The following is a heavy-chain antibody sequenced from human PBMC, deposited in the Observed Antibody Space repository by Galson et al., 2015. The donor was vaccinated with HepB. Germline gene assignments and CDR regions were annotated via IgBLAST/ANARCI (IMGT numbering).Heavy chain of an antibody. Sequence: SLRLSCAVSGFTFSSYAMHWVRQAPGKGLEWVAIISFDGSNQYYADSVKGRFTISRDNSNNTLYLQMSSLRPDDTAVYYCAKEPRVEYSSSFFDSWGQGTLVTVSS. CDR1: GFTFSSYA. CDR3: AKEPRVEYSSSFFDS. CDR2: ISFDGSNQ. D-gene: IGHD6-6*01. J-gene: IGHJ4*02. V-gene: IGHV3-30*18.